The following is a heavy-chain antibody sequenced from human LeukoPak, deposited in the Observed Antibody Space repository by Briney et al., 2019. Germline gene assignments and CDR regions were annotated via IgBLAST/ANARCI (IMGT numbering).Heavy chain of an antibody. CDR3: ARAGRPTFDFWSGYNIEGDY. V-gene: IGHV1-2*02. Sequence: ASVKVSCKASGYTFTGYYMHWVRQAPGQGLEWMGWINPISGGTNYAQKFQGRVTMTRDTSISTAYMELSRLRSDDTAVYYCARAGRPTFDFWSGYNIEGDYWGQGTLVTVSS. CDR2: INPISGGT. D-gene: IGHD3-3*01. CDR1: GYTFTGYY. J-gene: IGHJ4*02.